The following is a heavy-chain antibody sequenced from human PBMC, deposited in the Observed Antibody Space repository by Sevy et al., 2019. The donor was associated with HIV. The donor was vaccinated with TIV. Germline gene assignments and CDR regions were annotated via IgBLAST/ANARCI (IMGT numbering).Heavy chain of an antibody. CDR3: ARDQGYSGYNYPLYYYYYGMDV. Sequence: GGSLRLSCAASGFTFSSYWMHWVRQAPGKGLVWVSRINSDGSSTSYADSVKGRFTISRDNAKNTLYLQMNSLRAEDTAVYYCARDQGYSGYNYPLYYYYYGMDVWGQGTTVTVSS. CDR1: GFTFSSYW. D-gene: IGHD5-12*01. V-gene: IGHV3-74*01. J-gene: IGHJ6*02. CDR2: INSDGSST.